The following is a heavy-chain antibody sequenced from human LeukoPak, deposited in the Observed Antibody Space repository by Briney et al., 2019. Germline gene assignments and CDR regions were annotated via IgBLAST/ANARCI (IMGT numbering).Heavy chain of an antibody. V-gene: IGHV4-59*01. CDR2: IYYSGST. Sequence: PSETLSLTCTVSGGSISSYYWSWIRQPPGKGLEWIGYIYYSGSTNYNPSLKSRVTISVDTSKNQFSLKLSSVTAADTAVYYCARDAGGGSYPDWFDPWGQGTLVTVSS. CDR3: ARDAGGGSYPDWFDP. D-gene: IGHD1-26*01. CDR1: GGSISSYY. J-gene: IGHJ5*02.